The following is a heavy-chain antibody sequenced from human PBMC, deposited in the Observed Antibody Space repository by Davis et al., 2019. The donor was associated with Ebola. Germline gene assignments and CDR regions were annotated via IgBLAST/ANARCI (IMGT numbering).Heavy chain of an antibody. CDR3: ARGEDIVVVVAATLYFDY. CDR1: GGTFSSYA. D-gene: IGHD2-15*01. CDR2: IIPILGIA. Sequence: SVKVSCKASGGTFSSYAISWVRQAPGQGLEWMGRIIPILGIANYAQKFQGRVTITADKSTSTAYMELSSLRSEDTAVYYCARGEDIVVVVAATLYFDYWGQGTLVTVSS. J-gene: IGHJ4*02. V-gene: IGHV1-69*04.